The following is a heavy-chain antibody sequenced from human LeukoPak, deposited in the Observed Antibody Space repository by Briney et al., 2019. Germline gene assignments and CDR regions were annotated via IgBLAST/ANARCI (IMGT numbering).Heavy chain of an antibody. Sequence: VASVKVSCKTSGYMFTVHYLHWVRQAPGQGLEWMGTISPTGGTTRFSQKYQGRITMTRDMSTSTVYMDLSSLRSEDTAVYYCAREMRSSKALDYWGQGTLVTVSS. J-gene: IGHJ4*02. V-gene: IGHV1-46*01. D-gene: IGHD2/OR15-2a*01. CDR2: ISPTGGTT. CDR3: AREMRSSKALDY. CDR1: GYMFTVHY.